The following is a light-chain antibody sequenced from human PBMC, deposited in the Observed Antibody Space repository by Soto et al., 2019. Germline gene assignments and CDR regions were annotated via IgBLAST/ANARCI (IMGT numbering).Light chain of an antibody. V-gene: IGLV2-14*01. CDR3: SSYTSSSTRLYV. J-gene: IGLJ1*01. CDR1: SSDVGGYNY. CDR2: DVS. Sequence: QSALTQPASVSGSPGQSITISCTGTSSDVGGYNYVSWYQQHPGKAPQLMIYDVSNRTSGVSNRFSGSKSGNTASLTISWLQAEDEADYYCSSYTSSSTRLYVVGTGTKLTVL.